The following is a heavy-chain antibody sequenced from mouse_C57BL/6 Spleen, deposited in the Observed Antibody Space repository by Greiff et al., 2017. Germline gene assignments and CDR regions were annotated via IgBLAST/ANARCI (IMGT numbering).Heavy chain of an antibody. Sequence: VQLQQSGPGLVAPSQSLSITCTVSGFSLTSYGVSWVRQPPGKGLEWLGVIWGDGSTNYHSALISRLSISKDNSKIQVFLKLNSLQTDDTATYYCAKTPIYYYGSSYDFGAMDYWGQGTSVTVSS. CDR2: IWGDGST. J-gene: IGHJ4*01. D-gene: IGHD1-1*01. CDR3: AKTPIYYYGSSYDFGAMDY. V-gene: IGHV2-3*01. CDR1: GFSLTSYG.